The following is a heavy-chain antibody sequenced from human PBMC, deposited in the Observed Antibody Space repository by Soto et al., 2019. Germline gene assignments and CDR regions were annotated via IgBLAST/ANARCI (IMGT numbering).Heavy chain of an antibody. D-gene: IGHD4-17*01. V-gene: IGHV1-69*02. CDR3: ARVYRTTVTTRRVGAFDI. J-gene: IGHJ3*02. CDR1: GGTFSSYT. Sequence: QVQLVQSGAEVKKPGSSVKVSCKASGGTFSSYTISWVRQAPGQGLEWMGRIIPILGIANYAQKFQGRVTITADKSTSTAYMELSSLRSEDTAVYYCARVYRTTVTTRRVGAFDIWGQGTMVTVSS. CDR2: IIPILGIA.